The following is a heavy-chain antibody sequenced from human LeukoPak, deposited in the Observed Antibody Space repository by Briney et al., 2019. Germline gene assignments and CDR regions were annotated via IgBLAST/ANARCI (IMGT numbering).Heavy chain of an antibody. V-gene: IGHV1-46*02. CDR1: GFTFNSYY. J-gene: IGHJ4*02. Sequence: ASVKVSCKTSGFTFNSYYLHWVRQGPGQGLEWMGVINPSDGSTEYAQRFQGRVTMTRDKSTSTVYMELSRLRTEDTAVYYCAKEGRFVGLLIYKPFEFWGQGTLVTVSS. CDR3: AKEGRFVGLLIYKPFEF. CDR2: INPSDGST. D-gene: IGHD5-12*01.